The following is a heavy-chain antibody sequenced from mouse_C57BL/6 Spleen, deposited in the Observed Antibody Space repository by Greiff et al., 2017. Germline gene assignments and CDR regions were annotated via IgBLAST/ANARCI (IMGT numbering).Heavy chain of an antibody. D-gene: IGHD2-10*01. CDR1: GYSITSGYD. CDR3: ARDRAPFLLFDY. Sequence: EVQLQESGPGMVKPSQSLSLTCTVTGYSITSGYDWHWIRHFPGNKLEWMGYISYSGSTNYNPSLKSRISITHDTSKNHFFLKLNSVTTEDTATYYCARDRAPFLLFDYWGQGTTLTVSS. CDR2: ISYSGST. J-gene: IGHJ2*01. V-gene: IGHV3-1*01.